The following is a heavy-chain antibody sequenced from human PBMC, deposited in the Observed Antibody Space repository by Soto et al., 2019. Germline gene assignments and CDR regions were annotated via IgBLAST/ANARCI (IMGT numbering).Heavy chain of an antibody. CDR1: GFTFTSYW. CDR2: IYPGDSDT. CDR3: AKHEGDCSSTTCSNFDY. V-gene: IGHV5-51*01. J-gene: IGHJ4*02. Sequence: GESLKISCKASGFTFTSYWIDWVRQMPGKRLEWMGIIYPGDSDTSYSPSFQGQVTTSADKSINTDYLQWSSLKASDTAMYYCAKHEGDCSSTTCSNFDYWGQGTLVTVSS. D-gene: IGHD2-2*01.